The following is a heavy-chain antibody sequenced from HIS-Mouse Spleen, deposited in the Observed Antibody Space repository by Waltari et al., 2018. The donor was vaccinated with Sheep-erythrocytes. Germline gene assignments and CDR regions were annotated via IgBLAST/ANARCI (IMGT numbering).Heavy chain of an antibody. Sequence: QVQLQQWGAGLLKPSETLSLTCAVYGGSFSGYYWSWIRQPPGKGLEWIGEINHSGSTNYNPSLKSRVTISVDTSKNQSSLKLSSVTAADTAVYYCALSVDLAGAFDIWGQGTMVTVSS. J-gene: IGHJ3*02. CDR1: GGSFSGYY. CDR3: ALSVDLAGAFDI. CDR2: INHSGST. V-gene: IGHV4-34*01. D-gene: IGHD6-19*01.